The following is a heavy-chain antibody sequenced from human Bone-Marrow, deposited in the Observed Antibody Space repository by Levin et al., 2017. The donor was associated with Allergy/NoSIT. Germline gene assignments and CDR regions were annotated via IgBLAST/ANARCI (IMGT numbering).Heavy chain of an antibody. Sequence: LSLTCAASGFTFNNYAMHWVRQAPGKGLEWVAAVSYHGRDEYYADSVKGRFTISRDNSKSTLFLQMNSLGAEDTAVYYCARFEVVVPANWGQGTLVTVSS. CDR1: GFTFNNYA. CDR3: ARFEVVVPAN. D-gene: IGHD2-2*01. V-gene: IGHV3-30*04. CDR2: VSYHGRDE. J-gene: IGHJ4*02.